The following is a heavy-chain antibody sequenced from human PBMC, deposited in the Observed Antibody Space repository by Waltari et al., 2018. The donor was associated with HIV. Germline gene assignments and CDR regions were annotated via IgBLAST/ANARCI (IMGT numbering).Heavy chain of an antibody. J-gene: IGHJ6*02. CDR3: ARGLYDSINYYYYGMDV. V-gene: IGHV4-31*03. D-gene: IGHD3-3*01. Sequence: QVQLQESGPGLVKPSQTLSLTCTVSGGSISSGGYYWSWIRQHPGKGLEWIGYIYYSGSTYYNPSLKSRVTISVDTSKNQFSLKLSSVTAADTAVYYCARGLYDSINYYYYGMDVWGQGTTVTVSS. CDR2: IYYSGST. CDR1: GGSISSGGYY.